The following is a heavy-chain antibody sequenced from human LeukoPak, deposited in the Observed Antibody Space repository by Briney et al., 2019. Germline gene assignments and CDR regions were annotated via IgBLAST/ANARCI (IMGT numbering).Heavy chain of an antibody. CDR3: ARDGSNYYYGMDV. D-gene: IGHD3-10*01. Sequence: PGGSLRLSCAASGFTFSRYEMNWVRRAPGKGLEWVSYISSSGSTIYYADSVKGRFTISRDNAKNSLYLQMNSLRAEDTAVYYCARDGSNYYYGMDVWGKGATVTVSS. CDR2: ISSSGSTI. J-gene: IGHJ6*04. CDR1: GFTFSRYE. V-gene: IGHV3-48*03.